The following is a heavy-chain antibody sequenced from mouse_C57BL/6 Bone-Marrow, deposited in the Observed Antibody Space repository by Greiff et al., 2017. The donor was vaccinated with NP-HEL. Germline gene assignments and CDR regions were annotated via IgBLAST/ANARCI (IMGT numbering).Heavy chain of an antibody. Sequence: VQLQQSGTVLARPGASVKMSCKTSGYTFTSYWMHWVKQRPGQGLEWIGAIYPGNSGTSYNQKFKGKAKLTAVTSTSTAYMELSSLTNEDSAVYYCTYGNYYYAMDYWGQGTSVTVSS. V-gene: IGHV1-5*01. J-gene: IGHJ4*01. CDR1: GYTFTSYW. CDR3: TYGNYYYAMDY. CDR2: IYPGNSGT. D-gene: IGHD2-1*01.